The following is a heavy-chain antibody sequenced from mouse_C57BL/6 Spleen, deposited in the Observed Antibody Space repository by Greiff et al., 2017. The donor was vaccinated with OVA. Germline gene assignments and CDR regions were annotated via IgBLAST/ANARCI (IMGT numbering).Heavy chain of an antibody. CDR1: GYTFTSYT. CDR2: INPSSGYT. J-gene: IGHJ4*01. D-gene: IGHD1-1*01. Sequence: QVQLQQSGAELARPGASVKMSCKASGYTFTSYTMHWVKQRPGQGLEWIGYINPSSGYTKYNQKFKDKATLTADKSSSTAYMQLSSLTSEDSAVYYCAGGYGRTMDYWGQGTSVTVSS. CDR3: AGGYGRTMDY. V-gene: IGHV1-4*01.